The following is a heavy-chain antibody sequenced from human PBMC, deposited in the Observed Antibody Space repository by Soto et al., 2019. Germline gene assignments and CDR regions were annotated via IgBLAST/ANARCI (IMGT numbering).Heavy chain of an antibody. Sequence: SVKVSCKASGGTFSSYTISWVRQAPGQGLEWMGRIIPILGIANYAQKFQGRVTITADKSTSTAYMELSSLRSEDTAVYYCARDLGGNYGDYVYFDYWGQGTLVTVSS. V-gene: IGHV1-69*04. CDR1: GGTFSSYT. J-gene: IGHJ4*02. CDR2: IIPILGIA. D-gene: IGHD4-17*01. CDR3: ARDLGGNYGDYVYFDY.